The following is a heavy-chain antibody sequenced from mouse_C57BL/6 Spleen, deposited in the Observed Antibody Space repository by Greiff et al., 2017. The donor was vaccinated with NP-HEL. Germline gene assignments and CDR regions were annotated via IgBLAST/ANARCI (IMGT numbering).Heavy chain of an antibody. V-gene: IGHV1-50*01. CDR3: ARRGTTVVDAMDY. D-gene: IGHD1-1*01. CDR1: GYTFTSYW. Sequence: QVQLQQPGAELVKPGASVKLSCKASGYTFTSYWMQWVKQRPGQGLEWIGEIDPSDSYTNYNQKFKGKATLTVDTSSSTAYMQLSSLTSEDSAVYYCARRGTTVVDAMDYWGQGTSFTVSS. CDR2: IDPSDSYT. J-gene: IGHJ4*01.